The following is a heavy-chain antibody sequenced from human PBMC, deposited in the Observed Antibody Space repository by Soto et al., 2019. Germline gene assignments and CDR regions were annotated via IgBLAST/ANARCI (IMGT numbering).Heavy chain of an antibody. Sequence: QLQLQESGPGLVKPSETLSLTCTVSGGSVSSSPYYWGWIRQPPGKGLEWIGIISYSGNTYYNPSLQSRVTISVDTSKNQFSLKISSVTAADTAVYYCARRDYPYFFDYWGQGTLVTVSS. J-gene: IGHJ4*02. D-gene: IGHD4-17*01. V-gene: IGHV4-39*01. CDR3: ARRDYPYFFDY. CDR1: GGSVSSSPYY. CDR2: ISYSGNT.